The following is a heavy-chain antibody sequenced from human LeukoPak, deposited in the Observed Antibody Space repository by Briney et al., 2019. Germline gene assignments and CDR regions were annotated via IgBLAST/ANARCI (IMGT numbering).Heavy chain of an antibody. D-gene: IGHD6-13*01. CDR3: ATYIPAAGPQPYYYYYYMDV. Sequence: GGSLRLSCAASGFTFSSYWMSWVRQAPGKGLEWVANIKQDGSEKYYVDSVKGRFTISRDNAKNSLYLQMTSLRAEDTAVYYCATYIPAAGPQPYYYYYYMDVWGKGTTVTVSS. CDR2: IKQDGSEK. J-gene: IGHJ6*03. CDR1: GFTFSSYW. V-gene: IGHV3-7*01.